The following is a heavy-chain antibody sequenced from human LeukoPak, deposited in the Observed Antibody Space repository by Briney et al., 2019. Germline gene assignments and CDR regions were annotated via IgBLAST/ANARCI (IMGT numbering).Heavy chain of an antibody. CDR3: TKDPLDY. Sequence: GGSLRLSCVASGFTLSSYMMSWVRQAPGKGLEWVSGISGSAGGTFYSDSVRGWFTISRDSPKNTLYLQMNSLRVEDTAVYYCTKDPLDYWGQGTLVTVSS. V-gene: IGHV3-23*01. CDR1: GFTLSSYM. CDR2: ISGSAGGT. J-gene: IGHJ4*02.